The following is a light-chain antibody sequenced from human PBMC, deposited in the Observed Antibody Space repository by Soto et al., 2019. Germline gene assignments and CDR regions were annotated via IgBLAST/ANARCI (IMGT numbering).Light chain of an antibody. CDR2: AAS. V-gene: IGKV1-39*01. CDR1: QSISNH. Sequence: DIQMTQSPSSLSASVEDRVIITCRASQSISNHLNWYQQKPGKAPKLLIFAASSLQSGVPSRFSGSRSGPGFTLTISSLQPEDFATYYCQQVNSYPLTFGGGTKVDIK. J-gene: IGKJ4*01. CDR3: QQVNSYPLT.